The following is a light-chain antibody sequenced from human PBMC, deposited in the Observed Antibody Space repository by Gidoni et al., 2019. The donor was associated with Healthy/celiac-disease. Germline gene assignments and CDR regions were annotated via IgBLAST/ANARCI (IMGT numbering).Light chain of an antibody. CDR1: TLGEKY. CDR2: QDS. V-gene: IGLV3-1*01. CDR3: QAWDSSTVV. Sequence: SYELTQPPSVSVSPGQTASITCSVDTLGEKYACCYQQKPGQSPVLVIYQDSKRPSGSPERFSGSNSGNTATLTISGTQAMDEAYYDGQAWDSSTVVFGGGTKLTVL. J-gene: IGLJ2*01.